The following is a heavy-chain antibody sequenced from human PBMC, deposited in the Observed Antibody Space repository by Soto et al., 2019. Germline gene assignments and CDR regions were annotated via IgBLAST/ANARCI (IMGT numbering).Heavy chain of an antibody. D-gene: IGHD6-19*01. CDR1: GFTFSSYG. CDR3: EKESTSGWSAAGQFDY. J-gene: IGHJ4*02. Sequence: QVQLVESGGGVVQPGRSLRLSCAASGFTFSSYGIHWVRQAPGKGLEWVADISYDGSNKYYADSVKGRFTISRDNSKNTVYLQMNSLRVEDTDVFYCEKESTSGWSAAGQFDYWGQGTLVTVSS. V-gene: IGHV3-30*18. CDR2: ISYDGSNK.